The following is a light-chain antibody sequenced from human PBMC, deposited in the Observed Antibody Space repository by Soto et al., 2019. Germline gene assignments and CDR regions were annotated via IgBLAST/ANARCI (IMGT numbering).Light chain of an antibody. CDR1: SSDVGGYNY. CDR3: SSYTSTGGLGL. V-gene: IGLV2-14*03. J-gene: IGLJ1*01. Sequence: QSVLTQAASVSGSPGQSITISCTGTSSDVGGYNYVSWYQQHPGKAPKLMISDVSRRPSGVSDRFSGSKSGNTASLTISGLQAEDEADYYCSSYTSTGGLGLFGTGTKVTVL. CDR2: DVS.